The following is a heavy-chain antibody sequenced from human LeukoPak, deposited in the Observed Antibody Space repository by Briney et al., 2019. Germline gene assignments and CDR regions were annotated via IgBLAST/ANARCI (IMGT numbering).Heavy chain of an antibody. D-gene: IGHD4-17*01. Sequence: PGGSLRLSCAASGFTCNNYAMNWVRQAPGKGLEWVSSISGGGETTYYADSAKGRFTISRDNSQNTLYLQMNSLRAEDTATHYCARDYADYVGYFFFDYWGQGTLVTVSS. CDR1: GFTCNNYA. CDR2: ISGGGETT. J-gene: IGHJ4*02. CDR3: ARDYADYVGYFFFDY. V-gene: IGHV3-23*01.